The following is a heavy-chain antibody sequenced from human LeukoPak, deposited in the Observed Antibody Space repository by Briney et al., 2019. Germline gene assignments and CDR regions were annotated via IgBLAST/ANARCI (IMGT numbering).Heavy chain of an antibody. Sequence: GRSLSLSCTASGFAFGYYAMSWVRQAPGKGLEWVGFIRSKAYGGTTEYAASVKGRFTISRDDSKSIAYLQMNNLKTEDTAVYYCTRDRVYDFWSGTSNYYYYMDVWGKGTTVTVSS. V-gene: IGHV3-49*04. CDR2: IRSKAYGGTT. CDR3: TRDRVYDFWSGTSNYYYYMDV. D-gene: IGHD3-3*01. J-gene: IGHJ6*03. CDR1: GFAFGYYA.